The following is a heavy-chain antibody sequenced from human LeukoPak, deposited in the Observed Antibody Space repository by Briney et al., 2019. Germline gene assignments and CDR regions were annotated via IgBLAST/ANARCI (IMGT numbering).Heavy chain of an antibody. CDR2: IRSKAYGGTT. D-gene: IGHD3-10*01. CDR1: GFTFGDYA. Sequence: GSLRLSCTASGFTFGDYAMSWVRQAPGKGLEWVGFIRSKAYGGTTEYAASVKGRFTISRDDSKSIAYLQMNSLKTEDTAVYYCTRDVWFGEPYGMDVWGQGTTVTVSS. V-gene: IGHV3-49*04. CDR3: TRDVWFGEPYGMDV. J-gene: IGHJ6*02.